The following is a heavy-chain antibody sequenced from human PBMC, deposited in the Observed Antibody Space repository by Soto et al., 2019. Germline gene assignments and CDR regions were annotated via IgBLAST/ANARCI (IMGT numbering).Heavy chain of an antibody. D-gene: IGHD2-2*02. Sequence: EVQLVESGGGLVQPGRSLRLSCSASGFTFDDYAMHWVRQAPGKGLEWVSGISWNSGSIAYADSVKGRFTISRDNAKNSLYLQMNSLRGEDTALYYCAKGVALGYCTSTSCHNYYMDVWGKGTTVTVSS. CDR2: ISWNSGSI. V-gene: IGHV3-9*01. J-gene: IGHJ6*03. CDR1: GFTFDDYA. CDR3: AKGVALGYCTSTSCHNYYMDV.